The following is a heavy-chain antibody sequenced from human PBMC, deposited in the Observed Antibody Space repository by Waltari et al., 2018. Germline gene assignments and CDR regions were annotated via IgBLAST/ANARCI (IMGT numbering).Heavy chain of an antibody. J-gene: IGHJ4*02. CDR1: GYTLTELS. D-gene: IGHD3-10*01. CDR3: ATGLLWFGEYPNPTLPNFDY. V-gene: IGHV1-24*01. CDR2: FDPEDGET. Sequence: QVQLVQSGAEVKKPGASVKVSCKVSGYTLTELSMHWVRQAPGKGLEWMGGFDPEDGETIYAQKFQGRVTMTEDTSTDTAYMELSSLRSEDTAVYYCATGLLWFGEYPNPTLPNFDYWGQGTLVTVSS.